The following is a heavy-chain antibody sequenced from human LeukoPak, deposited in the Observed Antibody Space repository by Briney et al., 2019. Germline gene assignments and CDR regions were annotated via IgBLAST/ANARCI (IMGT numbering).Heavy chain of an antibody. J-gene: IGHJ4*02. D-gene: IGHD3-10*01. CDR3: ARAVGSGSYPLDY. CDR1: GGSISSYY. V-gene: IGHV4-59*01. CDR2: IYYSGST. Sequence: PSETLSLTCTVSGGSISSYYWSWIRQPPGKGLEWIGYIYYSGSTNYNPSLKSRVTISVDTSKNQFSLKLSSVTAADTAVYYCARAVGSGSYPLDYWGQGTLVPVSS.